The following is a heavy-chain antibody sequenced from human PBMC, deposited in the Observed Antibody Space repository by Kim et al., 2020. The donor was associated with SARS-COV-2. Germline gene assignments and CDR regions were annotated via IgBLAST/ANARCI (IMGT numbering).Heavy chain of an antibody. Sequence: GGSLRLSCAASGFTFSSYGMHWVRQAPGKGLEWVAVISYDGSNKYYADSVKGRFTISRDNSKNTLYLQMNSLRAEDTAVYYCAKDRGLTIFSSKVLNVWGQGTTVTVSS. CDR1: GFTFSSYG. CDR3: AKDRGLTIFSSKVLNV. V-gene: IGHV3-30*18. CDR2: ISYDGSNK. D-gene: IGHD3-3*01. J-gene: IGHJ6*02.